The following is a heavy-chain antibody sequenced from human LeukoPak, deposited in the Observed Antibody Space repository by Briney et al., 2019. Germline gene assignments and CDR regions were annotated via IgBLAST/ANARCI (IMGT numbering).Heavy chain of an antibody. CDR1: GFTFSTYT. D-gene: IGHD5-18*01. CDR2: ISSSTTYI. Sequence: GGSLRLSCAAPGFTFSTYTMNWVRQAPGKGLEWVSSISSSTTYIYYADSLRGRFTISRDNAKNSLYLQMNSLRDEDTAVYYCARAQGGYSYGGNFDYWGQGTLVTVSS. J-gene: IGHJ4*02. V-gene: IGHV3-21*01. CDR3: ARAQGGYSYGGNFDY.